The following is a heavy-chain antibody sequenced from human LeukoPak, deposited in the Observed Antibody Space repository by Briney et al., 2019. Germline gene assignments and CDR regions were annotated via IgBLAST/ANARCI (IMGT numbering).Heavy chain of an antibody. CDR3: AKGIPAAMAACWFDP. J-gene: IGHJ5*02. CDR2: IIPIFGTA. CDR1: GGTFSSYA. Sequence: VKVSFKASGGTFSSYAVSWVRRAAGQGVEWMGGIIPIFGTANYAQKFQGRVTITADESTSTAYMELSSLRSEDTAVYYCAKGIPAAMAACWFDPWGQGTLVTVSS. D-gene: IGHD2-2*01. V-gene: IGHV1-69*01.